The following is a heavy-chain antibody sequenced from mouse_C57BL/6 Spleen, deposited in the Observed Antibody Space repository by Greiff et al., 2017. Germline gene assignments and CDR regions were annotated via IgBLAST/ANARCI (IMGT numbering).Heavy chain of an antibody. CDR1: GYTFPSYW. D-gene: IGHD2-13*01. CDR2: IYPGSGST. Sequence: QVQLQQPGAELVKPGASVKMSCKASGYTFPSYWITWVKQRPGQGLEWIGDIYPGSGSTNYNEKFKIKATLTVDTSSSTAYMQPSSLTSEDSAVYDCARDGDYTYWYLDVWGKGTTVTVSS. CDR3: ARDGDYTYWYLDV. J-gene: IGHJ1*03. V-gene: IGHV1-55*01.